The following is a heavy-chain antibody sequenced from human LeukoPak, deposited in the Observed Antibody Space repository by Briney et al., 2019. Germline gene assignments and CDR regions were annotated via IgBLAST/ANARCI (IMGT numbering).Heavy chain of an antibody. CDR3: ARLMVYDLGRRYDAFDI. CDR2: IYYSGST. D-gene: IGHD2-8*01. V-gene: IGHV4-59*01. Sequence: TASETLSLTCTVSGDSISSYYWSWIRQPPGKGLEWIGYIYYSGSTNYNPSLKSRVTISVDTSKNQFSLKPSSVTAADTAVYYCARLMVYDLGRRYDAFDIWGQGTMVTVSS. CDR1: GDSISSYY. J-gene: IGHJ3*02.